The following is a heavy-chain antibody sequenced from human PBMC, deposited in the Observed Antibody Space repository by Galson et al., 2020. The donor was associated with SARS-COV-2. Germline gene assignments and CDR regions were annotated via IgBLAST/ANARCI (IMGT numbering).Heavy chain of an antibody. CDR2: ISHDGSNK. CDR1: GFTFSSYA. Sequence: GGSLRLSCAASGFTFSSYAMHWVRQAPGKGLDWVAVISHDGSNKYYADSLKGRFSISRDNSKNTLYLQMNSLRSEDTAVYYCARLYGDSPNDYWGQGTLVSVSS. J-gene: IGHJ4*02. CDR3: ARLYGDSPNDY. D-gene: IGHD4-17*01. V-gene: IGHV3-30-3*01.